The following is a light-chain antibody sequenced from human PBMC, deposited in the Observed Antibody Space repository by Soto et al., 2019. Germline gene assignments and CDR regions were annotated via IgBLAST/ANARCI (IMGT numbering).Light chain of an antibody. V-gene: IGKV1-9*01. CDR1: QGISSY. CDR3: QQLNSYPPT. CDR2: AAS. J-gene: IGKJ1*01. Sequence: IQLTQSPSSLSASVGDRVTITCRASQGISSYLAWYQQKPGKAPKLLIYAASTLQSGVPSRFSGSGSGTDFPLTISSLQSEDFATYYCQQLNSYPPTFGQGTKVEIK.